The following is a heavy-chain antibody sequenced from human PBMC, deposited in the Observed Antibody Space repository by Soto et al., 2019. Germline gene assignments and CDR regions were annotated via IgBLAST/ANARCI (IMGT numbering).Heavy chain of an antibody. V-gene: IGHV3-48*04. CDR2: ITRSSDTI. CDR3: ASLWNNYSGIQY. J-gene: IGHJ4*02. D-gene: IGHD1-1*01. Sequence: ALSLRLSSAASGFTFSSYSMNCVLQAPGKGLECVSYITRSSDTIHYADSVKGRFTISRDNAKNSLYLQMSSRRAEDTAVYYCASLWNNYSGIQYCGQGTVVTVSS. CDR1: GFTFSSYS.